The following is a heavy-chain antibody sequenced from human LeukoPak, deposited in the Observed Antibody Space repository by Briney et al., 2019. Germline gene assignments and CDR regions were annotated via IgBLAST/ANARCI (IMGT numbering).Heavy chain of an antibody. CDR2: ISISGRTK. Sequence: GGSLRLSCAASGFIFSSYEMNWVRQALRKGLEWVSYISISGRTKYYADSVKGRFTISRDNAKNSLYLQMNSLRVEDTAVYYCARDSEWLPDYWGQGTLVTVSS. CDR1: GFIFSSYE. D-gene: IGHD5-12*01. CDR3: ARDSEWLPDY. J-gene: IGHJ4*02. V-gene: IGHV3-48*03.